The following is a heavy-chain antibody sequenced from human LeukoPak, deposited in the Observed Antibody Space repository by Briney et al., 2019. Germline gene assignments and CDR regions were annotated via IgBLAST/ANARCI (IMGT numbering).Heavy chain of an antibody. CDR1: GSTFSSYW. J-gene: IGHJ4*02. D-gene: IGHD6-6*01. CDR2: INSDGSST. CDR3: ARRGIAARPFDY. V-gene: IGHV3-74*01. Sequence: GGSLRLSCATSGSTFSSYWMHWVRQAPGKGLVWVSRINSDGSSTNYADSVKGRFTISRDNAKNTLYLQMNSLRAEDTAVYYCARRGIAARPFDYWGQGTLVTVSS.